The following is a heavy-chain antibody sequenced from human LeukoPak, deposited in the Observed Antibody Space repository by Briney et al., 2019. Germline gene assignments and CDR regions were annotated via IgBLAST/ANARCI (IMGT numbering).Heavy chain of an antibody. CDR1: GFTFSNYW. D-gene: IGHD6-19*01. Sequence: GGSLRLSCAASGFTFSNYWMHWVRQAPGKGLVWVSRINSDARSTSYADSVKGRFTISRDNAKNTRYLQMNSLRAEDTAVYYCARGADTGYSSDSWGQGTLVTVSS. V-gene: IGHV3-74*01. J-gene: IGHJ5*02. CDR2: INSDARST. CDR3: ARGADTGYSSDS.